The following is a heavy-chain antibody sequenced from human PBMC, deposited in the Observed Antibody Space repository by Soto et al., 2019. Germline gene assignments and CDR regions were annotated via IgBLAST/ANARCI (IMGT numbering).Heavy chain of an antibody. CDR2: ISAYNGKT. CDR1: GYTFTSYV. V-gene: IGHV1-18*01. D-gene: IGHD2-2*01. CDR3: ARNHDLEYQLLQGYYYYYYMDV. J-gene: IGHJ6*03. Sequence: ASVKVSCKASGYTFTSYVISWVRQAPGQGLDWMGWISAYNGKTNYAQKLQGRVTMNTNTSTRQAYIERRRLRSDDTAVYYCARNHDLEYQLLQGYYYYYYMDVWGKGTTVTVSS.